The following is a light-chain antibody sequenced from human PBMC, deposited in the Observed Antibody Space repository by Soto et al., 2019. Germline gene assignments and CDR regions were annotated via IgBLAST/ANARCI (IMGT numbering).Light chain of an antibody. CDR2: HNT. J-gene: IGLJ2*01. Sequence: QAVVTQSPSASGTPGQRVTISCSGGTSNIGTNTVNWYQQVPGTAPKLLLYHNTRRPSGVPDRFSGSKSGTSASLAISGLQSEDEADYYCAAWDDSLDGVIFGAGTKLTVL. V-gene: IGLV1-44*01. CDR1: TSNIGTNT. CDR3: AAWDDSLDGVI.